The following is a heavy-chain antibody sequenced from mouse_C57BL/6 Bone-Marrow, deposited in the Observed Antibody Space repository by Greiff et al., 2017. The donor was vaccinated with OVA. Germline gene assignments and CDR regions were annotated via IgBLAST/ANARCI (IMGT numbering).Heavy chain of an antibody. J-gene: IGHJ2*01. CDR1: GFTFSSYG. CDR3: ARPATVVPFDY. Sequence: EVKLQESGGDLVKPGGSLKLSCAASGFTFSSYGMSWVRQPPDTRLEWVATLSSGGSYTYSPDSVKGRFTISRDNAKNTLYLQMSSLKCEDTAMYYCARPATVVPFDYGGQGTTLTVSS. CDR2: LSSGGSYT. V-gene: IGHV5-6*01. D-gene: IGHD1-1*01.